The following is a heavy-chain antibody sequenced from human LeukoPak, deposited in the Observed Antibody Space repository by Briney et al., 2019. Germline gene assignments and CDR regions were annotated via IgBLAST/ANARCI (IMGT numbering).Heavy chain of an antibody. J-gene: IGHJ4*02. V-gene: IGHV3-23*01. Sequence: GGSLRLSCAASGFTFSSYGMSWVRQAPGKGLEWVSSISSSGGSTYYADSVRGRFTISRDNSRNTLFLQMISPRGEDTAVYYCATKTAFDYWGQGTLVTVSS. CDR2: ISSSGGST. CDR1: GFTFSSYG. CDR3: ATKTAFDY. D-gene: IGHD5-18*01.